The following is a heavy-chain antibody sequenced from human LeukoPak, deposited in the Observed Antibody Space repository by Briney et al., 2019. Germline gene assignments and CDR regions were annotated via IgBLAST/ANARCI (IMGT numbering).Heavy chain of an antibody. CDR2: ISSSSSYI. CDR3: ARGGYYYDSSGYYYTLNY. V-gene: IGHV3-21*01. CDR1: GFTFSSYS. J-gene: IGHJ4*02. D-gene: IGHD3-22*01. Sequence: GGSLRLSCAASGFTFSSYSMNWVRQAPGKGLEWVSSISSSSSYIYYADSVKGRFTTSRDNAKNSLYLQMNSLRAEDTAVYYCARGGYYYDSSGYYYTLNYWGQGTLVTVSS.